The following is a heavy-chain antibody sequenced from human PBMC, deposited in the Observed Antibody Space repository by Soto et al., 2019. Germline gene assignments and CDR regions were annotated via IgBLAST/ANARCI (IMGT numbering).Heavy chain of an antibody. D-gene: IGHD3-3*01. CDR1: GFTFSSYA. CDR3: AKQSITIFGVVIGENAFDI. CDR2: ISGSGGST. J-gene: IGHJ3*02. V-gene: IGHV3-23*01. Sequence: EVQLLESGGGLVQPGGSLRLSCAASGFTFSSYAMSWVRQAPGKGLEWVSAISGSGGSTYYADSVKGRFTISRDNSKNTLYLQMNSLRAEDTAVYYCAKQSITIFGVVIGENAFDIWGQGTMVTVSS.